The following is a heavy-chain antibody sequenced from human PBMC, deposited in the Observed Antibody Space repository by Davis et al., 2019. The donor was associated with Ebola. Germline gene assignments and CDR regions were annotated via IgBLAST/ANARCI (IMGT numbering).Heavy chain of an antibody. CDR3: ARETPISSRSDW. CDR1: GFAFSNYN. V-gene: IGHV3-48*01. D-gene: IGHD2-2*01. Sequence: PGGSLRLSCTASGFAFSNYNMNWVRQAPGKGLEGVSSITTNGWSTYYADSVKGRFIISRDNAKNSLFLQMHSLRGDDTAVYFCARETPISSRSDWWGQGTLVTVSS. CDR2: ITTNGWST. J-gene: IGHJ4*02.